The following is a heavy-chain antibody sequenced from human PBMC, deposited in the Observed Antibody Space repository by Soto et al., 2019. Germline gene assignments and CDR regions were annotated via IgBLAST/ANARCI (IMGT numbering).Heavy chain of an antibody. CDR2: IYYSGST. J-gene: IGHJ4*02. CDR1: GGSMSSYY. D-gene: IGHD5-12*01. CDR3: ARGKWLRSSFDY. Sequence: SETLSLTCTVSGGSMSSYYWNWIRQPPGKGLEWIGYIYYSGSTNYNPSLKSRVTISLDTSKNQFSLKLSSVTAADTAVYYCARGKWLRSSFDYWGQGTLVTVSS. V-gene: IGHV4-59*12.